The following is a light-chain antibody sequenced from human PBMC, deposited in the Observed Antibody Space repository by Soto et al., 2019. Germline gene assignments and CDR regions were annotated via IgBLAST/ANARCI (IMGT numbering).Light chain of an antibody. J-gene: IGKJ2*01. V-gene: IGKV3-20*01. CDR2: GAS. CDR1: QSVRSNY. Sequence: VLTQSPGALSLSPGERATLSCRASQSVRSNYLAWYQQQPGQAPRPLIFGASTRTTGIPDRFSGSGSGTYFTLTISRLDPEDSAVYICHQYGYGADTFGQGTRLAIK. CDR3: HQYGYGADT.